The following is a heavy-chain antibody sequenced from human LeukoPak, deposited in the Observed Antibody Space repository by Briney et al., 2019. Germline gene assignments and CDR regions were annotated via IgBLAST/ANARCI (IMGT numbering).Heavy chain of an antibody. CDR2: LSGNERDT. Sequence: GGSLRLSCAASGFTFSSFAMSWVRQAPGKGLEWVSSLSGNERDTRYADSVRGRFTISRDDANNLLYLHMTSLGAEDTAIYYCSKDLERHTIGYFDSWGQGVLVTVSS. V-gene: IGHV3-23*01. CDR1: GFTFSSFA. CDR3: SKDLERHTIGYFDS. J-gene: IGHJ4*02. D-gene: IGHD1-1*01.